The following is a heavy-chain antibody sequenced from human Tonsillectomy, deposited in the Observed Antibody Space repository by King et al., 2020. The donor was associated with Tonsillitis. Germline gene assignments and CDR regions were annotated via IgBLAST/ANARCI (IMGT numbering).Heavy chain of an antibody. CDR2: ISFDGSNK. Sequence: VQLVESGGGVVQPGRSLRLSCAASGFTFSRHTIHWVRQAPGKGLEWVAVISFDGSNKYYADSVKGRFTISRDNSKNTLYLQMNSLRAEDTAVYHCARDLGEPLPGQYYHGMDVWGQGTTVTVSS. CDR3: ARDLGEPLPGQYYHGMDV. D-gene: IGHD3-3*01. CDR1: GFTFSRHT. J-gene: IGHJ6*02. V-gene: IGHV3-30*04.